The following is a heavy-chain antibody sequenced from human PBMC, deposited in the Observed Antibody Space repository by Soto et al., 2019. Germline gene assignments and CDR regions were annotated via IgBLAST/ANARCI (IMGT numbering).Heavy chain of an antibody. CDR1: GGSISSSSYY. V-gene: IGHV4-39*01. Sequence: SETLSLTCTVSGGSISSSSYYWGWIRQPPGKGLEWIGSIYYSGSTYYNPSLKSRVTISVDTSKNQFSLKLSSVTAADTAVYYCASLRGGLWSGYYYYYGMDVWGQGTTVT. CDR2: IYYSGST. J-gene: IGHJ6*02. D-gene: IGHD3-3*01. CDR3: ASLRGGLWSGYYYYYGMDV.